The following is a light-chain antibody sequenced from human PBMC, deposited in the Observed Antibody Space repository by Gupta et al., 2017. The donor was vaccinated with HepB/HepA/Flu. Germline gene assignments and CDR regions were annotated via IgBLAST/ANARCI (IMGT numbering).Light chain of an antibody. CDR1: QSVSSSY. CDR2: GAS. CDR3: QQYGSSPPRFT. Sequence: EIVLTPSPGTLSLSPGERATLSCRASQSVSSSYLAWYQQKPGQAPRLLIYGASSRATGIPDRFSGSGSGTDFTLTISRLEPEDFAVYYCQQYGSSPPRFTFGPGTKVDIK. J-gene: IGKJ3*01. V-gene: IGKV3-20*01.